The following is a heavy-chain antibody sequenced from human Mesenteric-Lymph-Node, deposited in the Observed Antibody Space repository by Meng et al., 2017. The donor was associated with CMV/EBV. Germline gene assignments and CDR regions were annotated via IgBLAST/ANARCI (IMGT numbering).Heavy chain of an antibody. V-gene: IGHV1-69*04. CDR1: GPTLNSYT. CDR3: ARDRDGGYDAELDS. Sequence: KASGPTLNSYTISWVRQAPGQGLEWMGRIIPILDIASYAQRFQGRLTFIADKGTTTAYMELSSLRSEDTAVYYCARDRDGGYDAELDSWGQGTLVTVSS. J-gene: IGHJ4*02. D-gene: IGHD5-12*01. CDR2: IIPILDIA.